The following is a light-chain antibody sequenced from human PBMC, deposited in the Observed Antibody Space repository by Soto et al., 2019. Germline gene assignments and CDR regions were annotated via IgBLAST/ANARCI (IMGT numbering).Light chain of an antibody. Sequence: DIQMTQSPSSLSASVGDRVTIACQANQDIGNYLNWYQQKPGKAPRLLIYDASNLEIGVPSRFSGSGSGTDFTLTISRLEPEDFAVYYCQQYGSSPRTFGQGTKVEIK. V-gene: IGKV1-33*01. CDR1: QDIGNY. CDR3: QQYGSSPRT. CDR2: DAS. J-gene: IGKJ1*01.